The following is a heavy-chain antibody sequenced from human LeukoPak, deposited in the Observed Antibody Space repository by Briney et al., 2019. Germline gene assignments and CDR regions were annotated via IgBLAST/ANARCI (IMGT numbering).Heavy chain of an antibody. CDR2: IYSGGTT. V-gene: IGHV3-66*01. CDR1: GFSASSNY. CDR3: ASASAWYRIDY. D-gene: IGHD6-19*01. J-gene: IGHJ4*02. Sequence: GGSLRLSSAVSGFSASSNYMSWVPHAPGTGLEWVSLIYSGGTTYYGDAVKGRFTISRDNSKNTLYLQMSSLRAEDTAVYYCASASAWYRIDYWGQGTLVTVSS.